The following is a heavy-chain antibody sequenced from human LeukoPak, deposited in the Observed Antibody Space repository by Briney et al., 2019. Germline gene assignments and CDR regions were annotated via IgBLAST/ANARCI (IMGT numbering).Heavy chain of an antibody. V-gene: IGHV1-2*02. Sequence: ASVKVSCKASGYTFTGYYMHWVRQAPGQGLEWMGWINPNSGGTNYAQRFQGRVTMTRDTSISTAYMELSRLRSDDTAVYYCARGRATYYDFWSGLRPNWFDPWGQGTLVTVSS. D-gene: IGHD3-3*01. J-gene: IGHJ5*02. CDR2: INPNSGGT. CDR1: GYTFTGYY. CDR3: ARGRATYYDFWSGLRPNWFDP.